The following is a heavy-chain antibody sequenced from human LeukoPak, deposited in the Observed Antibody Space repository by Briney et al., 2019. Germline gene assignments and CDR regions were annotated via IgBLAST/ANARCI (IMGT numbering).Heavy chain of an antibody. CDR1: GGSISSGGYY. CDR2: IYHSGST. V-gene: IGHV4-30-2*01. D-gene: IGHD3-22*01. Sequence: SETLSLTCTVSGGSISSGGYYWSWIRQPPGKGLEWIGYIYHSGSTYYNPSLKSRVTISVDRSKNQFSLKLSSVTAADTAVYYCAREREDRGYYYYYMDVWGKGTTVTVSS. CDR3: AREREDRGYYYYYMDV. J-gene: IGHJ6*03.